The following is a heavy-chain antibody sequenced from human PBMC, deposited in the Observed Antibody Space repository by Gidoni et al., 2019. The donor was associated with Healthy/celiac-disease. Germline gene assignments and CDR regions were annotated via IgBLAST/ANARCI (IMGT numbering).Heavy chain of an antibody. CDR2: ISWNSGSI. CDR1: GFTFDDYA. CDR3: AKDTGFNTAMVDY. V-gene: IGHV3-9*01. D-gene: IGHD5-18*01. J-gene: IGHJ4*02. Sequence: EVQLVESGGGLVQPGRSLILSCAASGFTFDDYAMPWVRQAPGKGLEWVSGISWNSGSIGYADSVKGRFTISRDNAKNSLYLQMNSLRAEDTALYYCAKDTGFNTAMVDYWGQGTLVTVSS.